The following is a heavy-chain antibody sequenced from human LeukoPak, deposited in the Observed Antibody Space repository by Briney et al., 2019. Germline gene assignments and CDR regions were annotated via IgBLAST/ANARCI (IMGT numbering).Heavy chain of an antibody. Sequence: GGSLRLSCAASGFSFSSYAMSWVRQAPGKGLEGVSAISGSGGNTYYADSVKGRFTISRDNSKNTQYLQMNSLRGEDTAVYYCAKEDGRYSTWGAFDIWGQGTMVTVSS. CDR1: GFSFSSYA. D-gene: IGHD1-26*01. CDR2: ISGSGGNT. J-gene: IGHJ3*02. V-gene: IGHV3-23*01. CDR3: AKEDGRYSTWGAFDI.